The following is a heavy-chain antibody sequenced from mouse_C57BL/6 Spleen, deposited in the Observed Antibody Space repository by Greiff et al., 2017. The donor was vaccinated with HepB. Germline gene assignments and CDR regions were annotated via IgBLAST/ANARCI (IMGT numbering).Heavy chain of an antibody. J-gene: IGHJ3*01. CDR3: ARGMATVPAY. CDR2: ISSGSSTI. Sequence: EVKVVESGGGLVKPGGSLKLSCAASGFTFSDYGMHWVRQAPEKGLEWVAYISSGSSTIYYADTVKGRFTISRDNAKNTLFLQMTSLRSEDTAMYYCARGMATVPAYWGQGTLVTVSA. CDR1: GFTFSDYG. V-gene: IGHV5-17*01. D-gene: IGHD1-1*01.